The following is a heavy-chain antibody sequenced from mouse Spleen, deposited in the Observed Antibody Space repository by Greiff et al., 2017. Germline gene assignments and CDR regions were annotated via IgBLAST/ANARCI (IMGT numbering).Heavy chain of an antibody. CDR1: GFTFSSYT. V-gene: IGHV5-9*04. CDR3: AREDDYDAAYWYFDV. D-gene: IGHD2-4*01. Sequence: EVQLVESGGGLVKPGGSLKLSCAASGFTFSSYTMSWVRQTPAKRLEWVATISSGGGNTYYPDSVKGRFTISRDNARNTLYLQMSSLRSEDTAMYYCAREDDYDAAYWYFDVWGAGTTVTVSS. CDR2: ISSGGGNT. J-gene: IGHJ1*01.